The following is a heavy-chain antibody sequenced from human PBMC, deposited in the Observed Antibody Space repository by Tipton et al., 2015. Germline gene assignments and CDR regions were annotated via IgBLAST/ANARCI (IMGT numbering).Heavy chain of an antibody. CDR1: GFRFDNFA. V-gene: IGHV3-9*01. CDR2: ISFHSGDV. D-gene: IGHD5-24*01. Sequence: RSLRLSCVASGFRFDNFAMHWVRQAPGKGLEWVSSISFHSGDVAYADSVKGRFTISRDSAEKSLYLQVNSLRPEDTALYYCAKGQMATIGGAFNIWGQGTVVIVSS. CDR3: AKGQMATIGGAFNI. J-gene: IGHJ3*02.